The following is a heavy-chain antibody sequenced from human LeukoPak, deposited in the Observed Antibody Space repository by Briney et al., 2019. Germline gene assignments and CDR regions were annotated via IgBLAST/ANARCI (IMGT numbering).Heavy chain of an antibody. Sequence: GGSLRLSCAASGFTFSSYGMHWVRQAPGKGLEWVAVISYDGSNKYYADSVKGRFTISRDNSKNTLYLQMNSLRAEDTAVYYCAKEDSSGIGRYYYYYMDVWGKGTTVTISS. J-gene: IGHJ6*03. CDR2: ISYDGSNK. CDR1: GFTFSSYG. V-gene: IGHV3-30*18. CDR3: AKEDSSGIGRYYYYYMDV. D-gene: IGHD3-22*01.